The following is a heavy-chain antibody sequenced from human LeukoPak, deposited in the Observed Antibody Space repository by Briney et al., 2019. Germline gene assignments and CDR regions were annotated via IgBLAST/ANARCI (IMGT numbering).Heavy chain of an antibody. D-gene: IGHD6-13*01. CDR2: ISGYNGNT. V-gene: IGHV1-18*01. Sequence: ASVKVSCKASGGTFSSSAISWVRQAPGQGLEWMGWISGYNGNTKYAQKLQGRVTMTTDTSTSTAYMELRSLRSDDTAVYYCARDRYIAAAGGYFDYWGQGTLVTVSS. J-gene: IGHJ4*02. CDR3: ARDRYIAAAGGYFDY. CDR1: GGTFSSSA.